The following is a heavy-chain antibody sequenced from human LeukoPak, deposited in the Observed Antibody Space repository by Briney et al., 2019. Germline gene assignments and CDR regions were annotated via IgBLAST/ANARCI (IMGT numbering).Heavy chain of an antibody. Sequence: PGGSLRLSCAASGFTFNSYWMSWVRQAPGKGLEWVANIKQDGTEKYYVDSVKGRFTISRDNTKSSLYLEMNSLGAEDTAMYYCAKLLGTVTTYDYWGQGTRVTVSS. V-gene: IGHV3-7*01. J-gene: IGHJ4*02. D-gene: IGHD2/OR15-2a*01. CDR3: AKLLGTVTTYDY. CDR2: IKQDGTEK. CDR1: GFTFNSYW.